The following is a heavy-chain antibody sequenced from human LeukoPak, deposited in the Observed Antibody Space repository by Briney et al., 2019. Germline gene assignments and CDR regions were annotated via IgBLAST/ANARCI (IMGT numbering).Heavy chain of an antibody. Sequence: PSETLSLTCAVSGGSINSSYWWNWVRQPPGKGLEWIGYIYHIGYISQSGNIYQNPSLKSRVTISLDTSRNQFSLKLSSVTAADTAVYYCARSPLAFYDSSGYPRVWFDPWGQGTLVTVSS. J-gene: IGHJ5*02. D-gene: IGHD3-22*01. CDR1: GGSINSSYW. V-gene: IGHV4-4*02. CDR2: IYHIGYISQSGNI. CDR3: ARSPLAFYDSSGYPRVWFDP.